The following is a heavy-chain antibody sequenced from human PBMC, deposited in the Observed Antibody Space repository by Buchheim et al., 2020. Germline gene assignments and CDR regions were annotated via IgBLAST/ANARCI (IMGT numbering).Heavy chain of an antibody. Sequence: QVQLVESGGGVVQPGRSLRLSCAASGFTFSSYGMHWVRQAPGKGLEWVAVISYDGSNKYYADSVKGRFTISRDNSKNTLYLQMNSLRAEDTAVYYCAKEKYDFWSGYHYYYYGMDVWGKGTT. CDR1: GFTFSSYG. CDR2: ISYDGSNK. CDR3: AKEKYDFWSGYHYYYYGMDV. D-gene: IGHD3-3*01. V-gene: IGHV3-30*18. J-gene: IGHJ6*04.